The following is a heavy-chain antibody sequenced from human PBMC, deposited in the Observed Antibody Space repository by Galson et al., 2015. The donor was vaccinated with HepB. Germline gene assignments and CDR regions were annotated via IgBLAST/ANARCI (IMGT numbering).Heavy chain of an antibody. D-gene: IGHD2-2*01. CDR1: GFTVSSNY. Sequence: SLRLSCAASGFTVSSNYMSWVRQAPGKGLEWVSVIYSGGSTYYADSVKGRFTISRDNSKNTLYLQMNSLRAEDTAVYYCARVYCSSTSCYIDYWGQGTLVTVSS. CDR3: ARVYCSSTSCYIDY. CDR2: IYSGGST. J-gene: IGHJ4*02. V-gene: IGHV3-53*01.